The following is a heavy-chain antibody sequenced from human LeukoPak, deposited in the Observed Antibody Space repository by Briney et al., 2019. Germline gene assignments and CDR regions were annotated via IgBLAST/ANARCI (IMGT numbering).Heavy chain of an antibody. D-gene: IGHD6-19*01. Sequence: GGSLRLSCAASGFTFSTYAMSWVRQVPGKRLEGVSAISSGAGTTGYADSVKGRFTISRVNSKSTISLQMNSLRVEDTAVYYCAKDLEQSYSGWSASYDAWGQGTLVTVSS. J-gene: IGHJ5*02. V-gene: IGHV3-23*01. CDR2: ISSGAGTT. CDR1: GFTFSTYA. CDR3: AKDLEQSYSGWSASYDA.